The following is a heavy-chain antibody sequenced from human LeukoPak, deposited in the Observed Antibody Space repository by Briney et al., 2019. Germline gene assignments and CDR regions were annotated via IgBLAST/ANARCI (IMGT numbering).Heavy chain of an antibody. J-gene: IGHJ4*02. D-gene: IGHD6-6*01. Sequence: DSVKGRFTISRDNAKSSLYLQMNSLRAEDTAVYYCVITTGSPSRFGYWGQGTLVTVSS. CDR3: VITTGSPSRFGY. V-gene: IGHV3-7*01.